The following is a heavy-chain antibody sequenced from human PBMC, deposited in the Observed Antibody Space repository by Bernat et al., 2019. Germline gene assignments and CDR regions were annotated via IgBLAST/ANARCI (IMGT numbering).Heavy chain of an antibody. Sequence: QVQLEESGPGLVKPSGTLSLTCAVSGGSIGSSDWWSWVRQPPGKGLQWIGEIYHSGSTNYMPSLQSRVTISIDKSKNQLSLKVTSVTAADTAVYYWARNYCSGGSCHWFFDLWGRGTLVTVSS. CDR1: GGSIGSSDW. CDR2: IYHSGST. CDR3: ARNYCSGGSCHWFFDL. V-gene: IGHV4-4*02. D-gene: IGHD2-15*01. J-gene: IGHJ2*01.